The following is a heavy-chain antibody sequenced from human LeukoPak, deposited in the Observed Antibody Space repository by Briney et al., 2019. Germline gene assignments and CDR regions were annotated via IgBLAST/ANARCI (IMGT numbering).Heavy chain of an antibody. CDR2: IYHSGST. J-gene: IGHJ6*02. CDR3: ARDYTSMIRGVNYYGMDV. V-gene: IGHV4-4*02. Sequence: SGTLSPTCAVSGGSISSSDWWSWVRQPPGKGLEWIGEIYHSGSTNYNPSLKSRVTISLDKSKNQFSLKLTSVTAADTAVYYCARDYTSMIRGVNYYGMDVWGQGTTVTVSS. CDR1: GGSISSSDW. D-gene: IGHD3-10*01.